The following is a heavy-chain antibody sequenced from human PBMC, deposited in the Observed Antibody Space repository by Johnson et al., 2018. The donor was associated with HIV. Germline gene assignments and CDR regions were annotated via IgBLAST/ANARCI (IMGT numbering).Heavy chain of an antibody. V-gene: IGHV3-66*01. D-gene: IGHD6-6*01. J-gene: IGHJ3*02. Sequence: VQLVESGGGVVQPGTSLRLSCAASGLTVSSNYMSWVRQAPGKGLEWVSVIFSGGSTYYADSVNGRFTISRDNSKNTLYLQMNSLRAEDTAVYYCAREATGSSYAFDIWGQGTMVTVSS. CDR3: AREATGSSYAFDI. CDR1: GLTVSSNY. CDR2: IFSGGST.